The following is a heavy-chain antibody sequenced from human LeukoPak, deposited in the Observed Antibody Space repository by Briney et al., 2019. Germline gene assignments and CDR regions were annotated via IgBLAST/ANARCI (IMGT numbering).Heavy chain of an antibody. V-gene: IGHV6-1*01. CDR2: TYYRSNWIN. D-gene: IGHD2-15*01. Sequence: SQTLSLTCVISGDTVFSNTAAWNWIRQSPSRGLEWLGRTYYRSNWINEYALSVKGRITINADSSKNQFSLHLNSVTTEDTAVYFRSRDDEGRRYDYWGQGTQVTVSS. J-gene: IGHJ4*02. CDR3: SRDDEGRRYDY. CDR1: GDTVFSNTAA.